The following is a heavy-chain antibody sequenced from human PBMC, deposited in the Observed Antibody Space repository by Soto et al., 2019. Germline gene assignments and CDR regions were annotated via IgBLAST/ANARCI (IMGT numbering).Heavy chain of an antibody. D-gene: IGHD5-12*01. Sequence: QVQLVQSGAEVRKPGSSVKVSCQASGGTFSNSTVTWVRQAPGQGLEWMGRPIPILGLANYAQKFRGRLTITADKSTTTAYMELRSLRSEDTAMYYCARFKLGDDYWGQGTLVTVSS. CDR2: PIPILGLA. J-gene: IGHJ4*02. CDR3: ARFKLGDDY. CDR1: GGTFSNST. V-gene: IGHV1-69*02.